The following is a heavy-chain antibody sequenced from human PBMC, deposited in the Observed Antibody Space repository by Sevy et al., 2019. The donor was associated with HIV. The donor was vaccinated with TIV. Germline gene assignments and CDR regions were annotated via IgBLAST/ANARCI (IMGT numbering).Heavy chain of an antibody. Sequence: GGSLRLSCAASGFTFSSYDMHWVHQAPGKGLEWVAVISYDGSNKYYADSVKGRFTISRDNSKNTLYLQMNSLRAEDTAVYYCAKGGPSIAANYYYYGMDVWGQGTTVTVSS. J-gene: IGHJ6*02. CDR1: GFTFSSYD. CDR2: ISYDGSNK. D-gene: IGHD6-6*01. V-gene: IGHV3-30*18. CDR3: AKGGPSIAANYYYYGMDV.